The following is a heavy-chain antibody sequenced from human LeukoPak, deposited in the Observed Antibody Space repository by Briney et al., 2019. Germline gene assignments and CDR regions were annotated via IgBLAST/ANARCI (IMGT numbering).Heavy chain of an antibody. CDR2: IYHSGST. D-gene: IGHD3-16*01. V-gene: IGHV4-30-2*01. J-gene: IGHJ3*02. Sequence: PSQTLSLTCTVSGGSISSGGYYWSWIRQPPGKGLEWIGYIYHSGSTYYNPSLKSRVTISVDRSKNQFSLKLSSVTAADTAVYYCARDLDESSDWGTDPANDAFDIWGQGTMVTVSS. CDR3: ARDLDESSDWGTDPANDAFDI. CDR1: GGSISSGGYY.